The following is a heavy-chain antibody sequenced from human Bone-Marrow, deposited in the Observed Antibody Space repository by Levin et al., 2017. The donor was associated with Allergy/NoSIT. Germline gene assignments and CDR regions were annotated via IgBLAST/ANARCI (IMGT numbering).Heavy chain of an antibody. CDR1: GFTFSSYW. CDR2: IKQDGSEK. J-gene: IGHJ4*02. CDR3: AREGQPYYDSSGYYPDY. V-gene: IGHV3-7*01. D-gene: IGHD3-22*01. Sequence: GESLKISCAASGFTFSSYWMSWVRQAPGKGLEWVANIKQDGSEKYYVDSVKGRFTISRDNAKNSLYLQMNSLRAEDTAVYYCAREGQPYYDSSGYYPDYWGQGTLVTVSS.